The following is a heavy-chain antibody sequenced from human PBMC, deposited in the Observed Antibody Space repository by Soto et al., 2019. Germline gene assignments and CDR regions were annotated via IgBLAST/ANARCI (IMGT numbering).Heavy chain of an antibody. Sequence: QVQLVQSETEVKKPGSAVRVSCKASGGTFNTYAMNWVRQAPGQGLEWMGGILPMFDRPRYAQKFQGRVTIPVDKPTTTAYMELSSLRSDDTAVYYCTRSIGSGGVIGGFDYWGQGTLVTVSS. J-gene: IGHJ4*02. CDR2: ILPMFDRP. CDR1: GGTFNTYA. D-gene: IGHD3-16*02. V-gene: IGHV1-69*06. CDR3: TRSIGSGGVIGGFDY.